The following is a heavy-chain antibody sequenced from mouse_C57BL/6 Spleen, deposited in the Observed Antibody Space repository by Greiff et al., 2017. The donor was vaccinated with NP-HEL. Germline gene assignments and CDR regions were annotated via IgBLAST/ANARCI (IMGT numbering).Heavy chain of an antibody. V-gene: IGHV1-7*01. CDR2: INPSSGYT. Sequence: QVQLQQSGAELAKPGASVKLSCKASGYTFTSYWMHWVKQRPGQGLEWIGYINPSSGYTKYNQKFKDKATLTADNSSSTAYLQLSILTYEDSAVYYCAGYYDYDEAWFAYWGQGTLVTVSA. J-gene: IGHJ3*01. CDR3: AGYYDYDEAWFAY. CDR1: GYTFTSYW. D-gene: IGHD2-4*01.